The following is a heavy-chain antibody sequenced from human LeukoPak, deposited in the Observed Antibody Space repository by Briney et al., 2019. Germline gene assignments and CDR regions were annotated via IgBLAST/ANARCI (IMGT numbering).Heavy chain of an antibody. Sequence: SETLSLTCTVSGGSISSYYWSWIRQPPGKGLEWIGYIYYSGSTNYNPALKSRVTISVDTSKNQFSLTLSSVTAADTAVYYCARDGPPRSDGGAFDIWGQGRMVTVSS. V-gene: IGHV4-59*01. CDR1: GGSISSYY. CDR2: IYYSGST. J-gene: IGHJ3*02. CDR3: ARDGPPRSDGGAFDI. D-gene: IGHD2-15*01.